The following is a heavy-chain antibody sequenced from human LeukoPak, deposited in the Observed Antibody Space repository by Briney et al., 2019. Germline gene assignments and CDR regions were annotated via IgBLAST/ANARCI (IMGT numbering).Heavy chain of an antibody. V-gene: IGHV1-24*01. D-gene: IGHD1-26*01. J-gene: IGHJ6*03. CDR1: GYTLTELS. Sequence: GASVKVSCNVSGYTLTELSMHWVRQAPGKGLEWMGGFDPEDGETIYTQKFQGRVTMTEDTSTDTAYMELSSLRSEDTAVYYCATAMSGSYYGYYYYYYMDVWGKGTTVTVSS. CDR2: FDPEDGET. CDR3: ATAMSGSYYGYYYYYYMDV.